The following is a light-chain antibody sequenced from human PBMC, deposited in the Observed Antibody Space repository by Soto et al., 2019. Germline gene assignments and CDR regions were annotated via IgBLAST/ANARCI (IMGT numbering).Light chain of an antibody. V-gene: IGKV3-20*01. CDR3: QQYGGSPIT. CDR1: QSVSNY. Sequence: IVLTQSPATLSLSPGEGATLSCRASQSVSNYLAWYQQKPGQAPRLLISGASSRATGIPDRFSGSGSGTDFTLTISRLEPEDFALYYCQQYGGSPITFGQGTRLEIK. J-gene: IGKJ5*01. CDR2: GAS.